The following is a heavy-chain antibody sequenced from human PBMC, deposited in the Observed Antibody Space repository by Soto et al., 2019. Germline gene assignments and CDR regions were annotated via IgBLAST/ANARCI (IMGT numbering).Heavy chain of an antibody. V-gene: IGHV3-23*01. CDR3: EKEGIAARLFDY. CDR1: GFTFSSYA. CDR2: ISGSGGST. D-gene: IGHD6-6*01. Sequence: EVQLLESGGGLVQPGGSLRLSCAASGFTFSSYAMSWVRQAPGKGLEWVSAISGSGGSTYYADSVKGRFTISRDNSKNTLYLQMTSLRGEDTAVYYCEKEGIAARLFDYWGQGTLVTVSS. J-gene: IGHJ4*02.